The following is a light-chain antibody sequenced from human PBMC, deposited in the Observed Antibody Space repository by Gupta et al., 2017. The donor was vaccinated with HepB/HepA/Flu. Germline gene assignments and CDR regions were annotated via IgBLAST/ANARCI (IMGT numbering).Light chain of an antibody. CDR2: EVT. V-gene: IGLV2-8*01. Sequence: SALTPPPSAAGSPGQPVTISCTGTSSDVGDYNYFSWYQQHPGKAPKLMLYEVTKRPSGVPDRFSGAKSGNTASLTVSGLQAEDEADYYCSSYAGTNSLVFGGGTKLTVL. J-gene: IGLJ3*02. CDR1: SSDVGDYNY. CDR3: SSYAGTNSLV.